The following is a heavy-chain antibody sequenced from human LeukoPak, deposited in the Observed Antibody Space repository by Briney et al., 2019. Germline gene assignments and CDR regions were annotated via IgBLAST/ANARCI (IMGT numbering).Heavy chain of an antibody. CDR3: ARSDYYDSSGIDY. D-gene: IGHD3-22*01. V-gene: IGHV3-7*01. Sequence: GGSLRLSCAASGFTFSSYWTSWVRQAPGRGLEWVASIKQDGSEKYYVDSVKGRFTISRDNAKNSLYLQMNSLRAEDTAVYYCARSDYYDSSGIDYWGQGTLVTVSS. J-gene: IGHJ4*02. CDR1: GFTFSSYW. CDR2: IKQDGSEK.